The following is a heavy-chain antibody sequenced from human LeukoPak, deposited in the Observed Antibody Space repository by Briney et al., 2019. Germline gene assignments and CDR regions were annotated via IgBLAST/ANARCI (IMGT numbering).Heavy chain of an antibody. CDR2: INHSGST. CDR3: ARASQSIAAAGYDY. V-gene: IGHV4-34*01. J-gene: IGHJ4*02. Sequence: SETLSLTCTVYGGSFSGYYWSWIRQPPGKGLEWIGEINHSGSTNYNPSLKSRVTISVDTSKNQFSLKLSSMTAADTAVYYCARASQSIAAAGYDYWGQGTLVTVSS. D-gene: IGHD6-13*01. CDR1: GGSFSGYY.